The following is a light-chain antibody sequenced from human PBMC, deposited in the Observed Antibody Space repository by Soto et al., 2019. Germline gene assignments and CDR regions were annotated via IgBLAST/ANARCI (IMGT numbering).Light chain of an antibody. CDR2: GAS. V-gene: IGKV1-9*01. J-gene: IGKJ4*01. CDR1: QDISSY. CDR3: QQVHDYPIT. Sequence: DIQLTQSPSFLSASVGDRVTVTCRSSQDISSYLAWYQQKPGKAPKVLIYGASTLQSGVPPRFGGSGSGTAFTLTISSLQHEDFANYFCQQVHDYPITFGGGTKVEIK.